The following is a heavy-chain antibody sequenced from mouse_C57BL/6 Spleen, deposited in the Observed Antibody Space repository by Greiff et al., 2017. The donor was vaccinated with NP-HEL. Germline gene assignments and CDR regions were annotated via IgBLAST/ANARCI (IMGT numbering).Heavy chain of an antibody. CDR2: IDPSDSET. CDR3: ARDGNYVGDY. V-gene: IGHV1-52*01. Sequence: QVQLQQPGAELVRPGSSVKLSCKASGYTFTSYWMHWVKQRPIQGLEWIGNIDPSDSETPYNQKFKDKATLTVDKSSSTAYMQLSSLTSEYSAVYYCARDGNYVGDYWGQGTTLTVSS. D-gene: IGHD2-1*01. CDR1: GYTFTSYW. J-gene: IGHJ2*01.